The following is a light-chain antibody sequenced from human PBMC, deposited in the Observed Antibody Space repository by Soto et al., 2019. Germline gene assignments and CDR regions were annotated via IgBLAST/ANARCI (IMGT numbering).Light chain of an antibody. J-gene: IGLJ2*01. CDR3: QTWGSGIQL. CDR1: SGHTSYA. CDR2: LNSDGSH. V-gene: IGLV4-69*01. Sequence: QPVLTQSPSASASLGGSVKLTCTLSSGHTSYAIAWHQQKPQKGPRFLMRLNSDGSHNRGDGIPDRFSGSSSGADRYLTISSLQSDDEADYYCQTWGSGIQLFGGGTQLTVL.